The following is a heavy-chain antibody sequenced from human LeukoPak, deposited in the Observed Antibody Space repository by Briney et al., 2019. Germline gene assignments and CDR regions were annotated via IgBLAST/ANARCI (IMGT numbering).Heavy chain of an antibody. D-gene: IGHD6-19*01. Sequence: PGGSLRLSCAASGFTFSSYEMNWVRQAPGKGLEWVSYISSSGSTIYYADSVKGRFTISRDNAKSSLYLQMNSLRAEDTAVYYCERDKRDSSGIFDYWGQGTLVTVSS. CDR3: ERDKRDSSGIFDY. CDR2: ISSSGSTI. V-gene: IGHV3-48*03. J-gene: IGHJ4*02. CDR1: GFTFSSYE.